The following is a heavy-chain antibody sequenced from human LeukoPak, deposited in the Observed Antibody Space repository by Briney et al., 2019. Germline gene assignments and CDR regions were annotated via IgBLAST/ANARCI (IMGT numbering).Heavy chain of an antibody. D-gene: IGHD3-16*02. J-gene: IGHJ4*02. CDR2: IYYSGTT. V-gene: IGHV4-59*08. Sequence: SETLSLTCTVSGGSISSYYWSWIRQPPGKGLEWIGYIYYSGTTNYNPSLKSRVTISVDTSKNQFSLKLSSVTAADTAVYYCARHDYVWGSYRTPFDYWGQGTLVTVSS. CDR3: ARHDYVWGSYRTPFDY. CDR1: GGSISSYY.